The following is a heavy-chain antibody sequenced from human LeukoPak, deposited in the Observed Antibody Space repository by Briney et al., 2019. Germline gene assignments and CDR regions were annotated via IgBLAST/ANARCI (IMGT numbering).Heavy chain of an antibody. CDR3: SKDLFVGYSYGYDY. V-gene: IGHV3-23*01. D-gene: IGHD5-18*01. J-gene: IGHJ4*02. CDR1: GFPFSNYA. CDR2: ISGSGDAT. Sequence: PGGSLRLSFAASGFPFSNYAMNWVRPAPGKGVEWVSVISGSGDATYYAYSVKGQFTISRHNSENTLFLLMSSLRSENRALYYFSKDLFVGYSYGYDYWGQGTLVTVSS.